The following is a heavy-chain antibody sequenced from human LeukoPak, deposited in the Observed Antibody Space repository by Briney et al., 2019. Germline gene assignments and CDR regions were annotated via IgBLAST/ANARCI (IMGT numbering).Heavy chain of an antibody. CDR2: IYSGGTT. CDR3: ATSYSSSWPEIDY. D-gene: IGHD6-13*01. Sequence: GGSLRLSCAASGITVSIYYMSWVRQAPGEGLEWVSVIYSGGTTYYADSVKGRFTISRDNSKNTLYLQMNSLRAEDTAVYYCATSYSSSWPEIDYWGQGTLVTVSS. CDR1: GITVSIYY. J-gene: IGHJ4*02. V-gene: IGHV3-66*01.